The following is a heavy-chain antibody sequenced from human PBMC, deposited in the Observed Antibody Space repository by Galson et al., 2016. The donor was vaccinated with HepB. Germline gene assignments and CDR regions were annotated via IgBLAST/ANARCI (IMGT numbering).Heavy chain of an antibody. V-gene: IGHV3-72*01. CDR1: GFTFTDHY. J-gene: IGHJ4*02. D-gene: IGHD2-21*01. CDR2: IRNDVEGYST. Sequence: SLRLSCAASGFTFTDHYIEWVRQAPGKGLEWLGMIRNDVEGYSTEYAASVKGRFTISRDDSKNLVYLKMNSLKTDDTAVYYCSDLGDFDYWGQGTLVTVSS. CDR3: SDLGDFDY.